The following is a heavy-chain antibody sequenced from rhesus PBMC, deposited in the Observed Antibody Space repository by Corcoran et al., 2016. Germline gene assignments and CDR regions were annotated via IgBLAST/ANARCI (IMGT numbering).Heavy chain of an antibody. D-gene: IGHD6-25*01. Sequence: QLQLQESGPGLVKPSATLCLTCAGSGGSISSNYWTWIRQPPGKGLEWIGRIAGRGGNPEYNPYLKIRVTSSTDRAKDQFSLKLSSVAAADTAVYYCAVGGACDSGTWKLYCGQVVLVTVSS. CDR1: GGSISSNY. V-gene: IGHV4-173*01. CDR3: AVGGACDSGTWKLY. J-gene: IGHJ4*01. CDR2: IAGRGGNP.